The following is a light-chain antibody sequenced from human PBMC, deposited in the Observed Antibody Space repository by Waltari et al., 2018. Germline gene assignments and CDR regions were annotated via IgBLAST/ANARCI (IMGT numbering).Light chain of an antibody. V-gene: IGLV6-57*03. CDR2: EDN. CDR3: QAYDSSSRV. CDR1: SGRIASHY. Sequence: NFMLTQPHSLSESPGKTVTISCTRSSGRIASHYVQWFQQRPGSAPTSVIYEDNQAPSGLPGRFSGAIDTSSDAASRTISGRTTEDEADYYCQAYDSSSRVFGGGTKLTVL. J-gene: IGLJ3*02.